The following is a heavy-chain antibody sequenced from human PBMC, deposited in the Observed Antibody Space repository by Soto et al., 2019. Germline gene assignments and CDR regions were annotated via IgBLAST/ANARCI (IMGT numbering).Heavy chain of an antibody. D-gene: IGHD4-4*01. Sequence: SETLSLTCTVSGGSISSGDYYWGWIRQPPGKGLEWIGYIYYSGSTYYNPSLKSRVTISVDTSKNQFSLKLSSVTAADTAVYYCARGVTTGPDWFDPWGQGTLVTVSS. V-gene: IGHV4-30-4*01. J-gene: IGHJ5*02. CDR1: GGSISSGDYY. CDR3: ARGVTTGPDWFDP. CDR2: IYYSGST.